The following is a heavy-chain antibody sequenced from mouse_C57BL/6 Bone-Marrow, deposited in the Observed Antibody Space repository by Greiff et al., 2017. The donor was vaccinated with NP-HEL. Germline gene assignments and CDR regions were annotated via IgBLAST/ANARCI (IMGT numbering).Heavy chain of an antibody. D-gene: IGHD1-1*01. CDR2: INPSTGGT. V-gene: IGHV1-42*01. Sequence: EVKLMESGPELVKPGASVKISCKASGYSFTGYYMNWVKQSPEKSLEWIGEINPSTGGTTYNQKFKAKATLTVDKSSSTAYMQLKSLTSEDSAVYYCARHYGSSYDYWGQGTTLTVSS. J-gene: IGHJ2*01. CDR3: ARHYGSSYDY. CDR1: GYSFTGYY.